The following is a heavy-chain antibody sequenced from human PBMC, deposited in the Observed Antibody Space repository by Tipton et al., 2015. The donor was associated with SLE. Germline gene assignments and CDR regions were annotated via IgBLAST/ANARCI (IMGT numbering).Heavy chain of an antibody. CDR1: GFTFDDYA. D-gene: IGHD3-3*01. CDR2: ITGSGDRT. V-gene: IGHV3-23*01. J-gene: IGHJ4*02. CDR3: ARSPADYWNGYSA. Sequence: SLRLSCAASGFTFDDYAMSWVRQAPGKGLAWVSAITGSGDRTYYIDSVKGRFTISRDNSKNSLYLQMNGQRAEDTAVYYCARSPADYWNGYSAWGQGTLVAVSS.